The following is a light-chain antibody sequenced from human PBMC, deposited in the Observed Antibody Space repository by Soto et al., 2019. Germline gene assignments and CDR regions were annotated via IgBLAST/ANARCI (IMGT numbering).Light chain of an antibody. J-gene: IGLJ1*01. Sequence: QSALTQPASVSGSPGQSITISCTGTGSDISAYNYVSWYQQHPGKAPKLMIYEVGDRPSGLSNRFSGSKSGNTASLTISRPQAEDEADYYCSSYTSNNFYVFGTGTKVTVL. CDR2: EVG. CDR1: GSDISAYNY. CDR3: SSYTSNNFYV. V-gene: IGLV2-14*01.